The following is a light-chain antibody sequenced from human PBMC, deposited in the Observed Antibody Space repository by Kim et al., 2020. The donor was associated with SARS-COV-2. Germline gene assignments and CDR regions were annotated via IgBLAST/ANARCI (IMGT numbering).Light chain of an antibody. Sequence: DIQLTQSPSFLSASVGDRVAITCRASQGISDFLAWYQQKPGKAPKLLIYAASTLESGVPSRFSGSGSETEFTLTISSLQSEDFATFYCQQFKSFPLTFGGGTKLEI. V-gene: IGKV1-9*01. CDR2: AAS. CDR3: QQFKSFPLT. J-gene: IGKJ4*01. CDR1: QGISDF.